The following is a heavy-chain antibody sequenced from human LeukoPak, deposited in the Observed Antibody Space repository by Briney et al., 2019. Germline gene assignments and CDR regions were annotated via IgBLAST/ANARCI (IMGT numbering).Heavy chain of an antibody. CDR2: IRQDGGEK. D-gene: IGHD6-13*01. CDR1: GFTFTDYW. Sequence: GGSLRLSCAVSGFTFTDYWMNWVRQAPGKGLEWVASIRQDGGEKSYVDSVKGRFTISRDNTKNSLYLQINSLRVEDTAVYYCERDGTAAGLYFDLWGQGTLVTVSS. J-gene: IGHJ4*01. V-gene: IGHV3-7*01. CDR3: ERDGTAAGLYFDL.